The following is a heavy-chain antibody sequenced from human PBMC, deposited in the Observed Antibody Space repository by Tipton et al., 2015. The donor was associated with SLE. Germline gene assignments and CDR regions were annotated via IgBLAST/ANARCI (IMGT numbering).Heavy chain of an antibody. D-gene: IGHD4-23*01. J-gene: IGHJ4*02. CDR1: GGSISSGSFY. CDR3: ARDNAVGTYSSGYFDY. Sequence: TLSLTCTVSGGSISSGSFYWSWLRQPAGKGLEWIGRIYTSGSTNYNPSLKSRVTISVDASKNQFSLKLSSVTAADTAVYYCARDNAVGTYSSGYFDYWGQGTLVTVFS. CDR2: IYTSGST. V-gene: IGHV4-61*02.